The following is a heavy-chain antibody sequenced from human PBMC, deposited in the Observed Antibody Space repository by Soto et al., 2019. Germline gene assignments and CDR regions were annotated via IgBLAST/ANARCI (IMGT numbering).Heavy chain of an antibody. V-gene: IGHV3-48*03. CDR3: ARDIDNRDYYYGLDV. CDR1: VFVFKNYE. CDR2: ISNSGNTI. J-gene: IGHJ6*01. Sequence: GGSLRLSCVASVFVFKNYEMDLVRQAPGKGLECISYISNSGNTIYVADSMRGRFTISRDNAKNSLFLQMNSLRADDTAVYYCARDIDNRDYYYGLDVWGQGTTVTLSS. D-gene: IGHD1-20*01.